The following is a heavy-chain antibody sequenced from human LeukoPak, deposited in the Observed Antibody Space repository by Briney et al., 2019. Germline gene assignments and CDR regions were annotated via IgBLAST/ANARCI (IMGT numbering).Heavy chain of an antibody. CDR2: INHSGFT. J-gene: IGHJ4*02. CDR1: DGSFSTYY. V-gene: IGHV4-34*01. Sequence: SETLSLTCAVYDGSFSTYYWSWIRQPPGKGREWIGEINHSGFTNYNPSLKSRVTISIDTSKNQFSLTLSSVTAADAAVYYCASRPQGSRVAVAGTTTTLFDYWGQGTLVSVSS. D-gene: IGHD6-19*01. CDR3: ASRPQGSRVAVAGTTTTLFDY.